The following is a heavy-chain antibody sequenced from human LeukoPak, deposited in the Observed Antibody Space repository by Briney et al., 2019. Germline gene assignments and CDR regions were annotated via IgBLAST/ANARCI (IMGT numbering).Heavy chain of an antibody. J-gene: IGHJ3*02. CDR1: GGSISSSSYY. D-gene: IGHD5-12*01. Sequence: TSETLSLTCTVSGGSISSSSYYWGWIRQPPGKGLEWIASILHSGHSYYNSSLKSRVTMSVDTSKNQFSLKLTSMTAADTAVYYCVRQVATKGEWAFDIWGQGTMATISS. CDR3: VRQVATKGEWAFDI. V-gene: IGHV4-39*07. CDR2: ILHSGHS.